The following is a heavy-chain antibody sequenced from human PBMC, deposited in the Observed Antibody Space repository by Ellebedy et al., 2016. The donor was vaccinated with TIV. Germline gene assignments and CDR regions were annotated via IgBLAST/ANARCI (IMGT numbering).Heavy chain of an antibody. CDR1: GYTFTGYF. D-gene: IGHD6-19*01. CDR3: ASTFDSGWRGDY. Sequence: AASVKVSCKASGYTFTGYFVHWVRQAPGLGLEWMGWINPETGGATYEQKFQGRVTMTIDTSVTTAYMGLTRLTLDDTAVYYCASTFDSGWRGDYWGQGTLVTVSP. V-gene: IGHV1-2*02. J-gene: IGHJ4*02. CDR2: INPETGGA.